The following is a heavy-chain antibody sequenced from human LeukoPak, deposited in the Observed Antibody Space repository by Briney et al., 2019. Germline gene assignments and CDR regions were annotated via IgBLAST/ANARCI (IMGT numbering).Heavy chain of an antibody. V-gene: IGHV4-39*07. J-gene: IGHJ3*02. CDR2: IYYSGST. D-gene: IGHD3-10*01. CDR1: GGSISSSSYY. Sequence: SETLSLICTVSGGSISSSSYYWGWIRQPPGKGLEWIGNIYYSGSTYYNPSLKSRVTISVDTSKNQFSLKLSSVTAADTAVYYCARAPDSGSSAFDIWGQGTMVTVSS. CDR3: ARAPDSGSSAFDI.